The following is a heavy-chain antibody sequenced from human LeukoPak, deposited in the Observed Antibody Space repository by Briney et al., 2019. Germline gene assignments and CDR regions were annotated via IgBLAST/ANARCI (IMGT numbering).Heavy chain of an antibody. Sequence: PGGSLRLSCAASGFTFSTYSMNWVPQAPGKGLEWVSSISSTSSYIYYADSMKGRFTISRDNTKNSLYLQMNSLRAEDTAVYYCAREGLYYGSSGYYLYFDYWGQGTLVTVSS. J-gene: IGHJ4*02. CDR3: AREGLYYGSSGYYLYFDY. CDR1: GFTFSTYS. D-gene: IGHD3-22*01. V-gene: IGHV3-21*01. CDR2: ISSTSSYI.